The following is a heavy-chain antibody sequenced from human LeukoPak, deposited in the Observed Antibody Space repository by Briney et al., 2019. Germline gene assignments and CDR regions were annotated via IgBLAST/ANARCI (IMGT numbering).Heavy chain of an antibody. V-gene: IGHV3-7*01. CDR1: GCTFSRYW. CDR2: IKQDGSEK. J-gene: IGHJ4*02. D-gene: IGHD4-11*01. Sequence: GGSLRLSCAASGCTFSRYWMSWVRQAPGKGLEWVSNIKQDGSEKYYVDSVKGRFTISRDNAKNSLYLQMNSLRAEDTAVYYCARGYGNYGYWGQGTLVTVSS. CDR3: ARGYGNYGY.